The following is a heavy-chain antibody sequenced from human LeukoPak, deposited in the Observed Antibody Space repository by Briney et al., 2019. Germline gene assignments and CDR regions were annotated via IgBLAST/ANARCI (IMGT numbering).Heavy chain of an antibody. CDR3: ARGRFGVRDHMEVLGI. CDR2: ISAYNGNT. Sequence: GASVKVSCKASGYTFTSYGISWVRQAPGQGLEWMGWISAYNGNTNYAQKLQGRVTMTTDTSTSTAYMELRRLRSDDTAVYYCARGRFGVRDHMEVLGIWGQGTMVTVSS. CDR1: GYTFTSYG. V-gene: IGHV1-18*01. D-gene: IGHD3-10*01. J-gene: IGHJ3*02.